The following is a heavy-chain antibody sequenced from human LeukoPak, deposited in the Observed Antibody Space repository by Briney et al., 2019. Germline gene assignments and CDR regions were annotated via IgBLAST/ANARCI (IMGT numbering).Heavy chain of an antibody. D-gene: IGHD6-13*01. CDR3: TRDRGYSSSYFDY. V-gene: IGHV3-49*04. J-gene: IGHJ4*02. CDR2: IRSKAYGGTT. CDR1: GFTFGDYA. Sequence: GGPLRLSCTASGFTFGDYAMSWVRQAPGKGLEWVGFIRSKAYGGTTEYAASVKGRFTISRDDSKSIAYLQMNSLKTEDTAVYYCTRDRGYSSSYFDYWGQGTLVTVSS.